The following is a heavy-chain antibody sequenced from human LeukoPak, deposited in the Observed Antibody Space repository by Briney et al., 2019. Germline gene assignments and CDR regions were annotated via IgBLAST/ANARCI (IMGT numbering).Heavy chain of an antibody. V-gene: IGHV3-7*01. D-gene: IGHD6-19*01. J-gene: IGHJ3*02. CDR1: GFTFSIYW. CDR3: ARGKYSSGWYYAFDI. CDR2: IKQDGSEK. Sequence: GGSLRLSCAASGFTFSIYWMSWVRQAPGKGLEWVANIKQDGSEKYYVDSVKGRFTISRDNAKNSLYLQMNSLRAEDTAVYYCARGKYSSGWYYAFDIWGQGTMVTVSS.